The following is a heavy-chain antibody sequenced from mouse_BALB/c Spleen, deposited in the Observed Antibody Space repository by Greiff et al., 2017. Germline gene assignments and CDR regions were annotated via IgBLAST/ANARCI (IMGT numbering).Heavy chain of an antibody. D-gene: IGHD1-1*01. CDR2: IDPENGDT. J-gene: IGHJ4*01. Sequence: EVQLQQSGAELVRSGASVKLSCTASGFNIKDYYMHWVKQRPEQGLEWIGWIDPENGDTEYAPKFQGKATMTADTSSNTAYLQLSSLTSEDTAVYYCYYYGSSYGYAMDDWGQGTSVTVSS. CDR1: GFNIKDYY. V-gene: IGHV14-4*02. CDR3: YYYGSSYGYAMDD.